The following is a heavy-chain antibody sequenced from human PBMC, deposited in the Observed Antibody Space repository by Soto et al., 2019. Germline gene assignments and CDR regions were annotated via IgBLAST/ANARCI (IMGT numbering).Heavy chain of an antibody. D-gene: IGHD3-22*01. J-gene: IGHJ4*02. V-gene: IGHV4-61*01. CDR2: IYYSGST. CDR3: ARVGGYYYDSSGYLPFDY. Sequence: SETLSLTCTVSGGSVSSGSYYCSWIRQPPGKGLEWIGYIYYSGSTNYNPSLKSRVTISVDTSKNQFSLKLSSVTAADTAVYYCARVGGYYYDSSGYLPFDYWGQGTLVTVSS. CDR1: GGSVSSGSYY.